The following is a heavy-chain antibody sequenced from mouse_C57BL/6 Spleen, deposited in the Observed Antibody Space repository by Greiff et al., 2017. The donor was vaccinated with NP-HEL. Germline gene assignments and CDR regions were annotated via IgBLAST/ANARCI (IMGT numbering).Heavy chain of an antibody. V-gene: IGHV1-53*01. Sequence: QVQLQQPGTELVKPGASVKLSCKASGYTFTSYWMHWVQQRPGQGLEWIGNINPSNGGTNYNEKFKSKATLTVDKSSSTAYMQLSSLTSEDSAVYYCARQGENYYGRRDYFDYWGQGTTLTVSS. CDR1: GYTFTSYW. J-gene: IGHJ2*01. CDR2: INPSNGGT. CDR3: ARQGENYYGRRDYFDY. D-gene: IGHD1-1*01.